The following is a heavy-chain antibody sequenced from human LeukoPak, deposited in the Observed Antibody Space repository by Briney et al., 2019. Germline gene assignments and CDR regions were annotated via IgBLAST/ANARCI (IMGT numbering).Heavy chain of an antibody. CDR1: GYTFTGYY. CDR3: ASSVLRYLGSLDP. D-gene: IGHD3-9*01. CDR2: INPNSGGT. Sequence: GASVKVSCKASGYTFTGYYMHWVRQAPGQGLEWMGWINPNSGGTNYAQRFQGRVTMTRDTSISTAYMELSRLRSDDTAVYYCASSVLRYLGSLDPWGQGTLVTVSS. J-gene: IGHJ5*02. V-gene: IGHV1-2*02.